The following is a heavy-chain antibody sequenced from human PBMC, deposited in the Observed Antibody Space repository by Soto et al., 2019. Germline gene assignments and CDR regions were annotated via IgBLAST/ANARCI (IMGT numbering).Heavy chain of an antibody. CDR3: ARADSSSWLYGMDV. CDR2: INAGNGNT. CDR1: GYSFTSYA. D-gene: IGHD6-13*01. Sequence: ASVKVSCTASGYSFTSYAMHWVRQAPGQRLEWMGWINAGNGNTKYSQKFQGRVTITRDTSASTAYMELSSLRSEDTAVYYCARADSSSWLYGMDVWGQGTTVTVSS. V-gene: IGHV1-3*01. J-gene: IGHJ6*02.